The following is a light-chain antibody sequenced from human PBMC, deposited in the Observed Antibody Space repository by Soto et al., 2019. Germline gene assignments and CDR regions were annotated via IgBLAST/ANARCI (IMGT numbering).Light chain of an antibody. CDR2: EVT. V-gene: IGLV2-14*01. CDR1: SSDVGGYNY. Sequence: QSVLTQPVSLSGAPGQSITISCTGTSSDVGGYNYVSWYQQHPGKAPKLMISEVTNRPSGVSNRFSGYKSGNTASLTISGLPAEDEADYYCSSYSSYTPYVFGTGTKVTVL. CDR3: SSYSSYTPYV. J-gene: IGLJ1*01.